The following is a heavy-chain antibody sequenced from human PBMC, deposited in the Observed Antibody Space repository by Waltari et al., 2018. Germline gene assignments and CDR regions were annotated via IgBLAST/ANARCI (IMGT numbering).Heavy chain of an antibody. CDR3: ARSLAVAGTAVNWFDP. Sequence: QLQLQESGPGLVKPSETLSLTCTVSGGSISSSSYYWGWIRQPPGKGLEWIGSIYYSGSTYYNPSLKSRVTISVDTSKNQFSLKLSSVTAADTAVYYCARSLAVAGTAVNWFDPWGQGTLVTVSS. D-gene: IGHD6-19*01. CDR1: GGSISSSSYY. V-gene: IGHV4-39*01. J-gene: IGHJ5*02. CDR2: IYYSGST.